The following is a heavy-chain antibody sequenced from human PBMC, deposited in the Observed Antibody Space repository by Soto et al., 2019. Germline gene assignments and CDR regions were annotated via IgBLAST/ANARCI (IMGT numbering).Heavy chain of an antibody. J-gene: IGHJ6*02. D-gene: IGHD3-10*01. CDR2: ISYDGSNK. V-gene: IGHV3-30-3*01. CDR1: GFTFSSYA. Sequence: PGGSLRLSCAASGFTFSSYAMHWVRQDPGKGLEWVAVISYDGSNKYYADSVKGRFTISRDNSKNTLYLQMNSLRAEDTAVYYCARVSFRGVIITFDYYYGMDVWGQGTTVTVSS. CDR3: ARVSFRGVIITFDYYYGMDV.